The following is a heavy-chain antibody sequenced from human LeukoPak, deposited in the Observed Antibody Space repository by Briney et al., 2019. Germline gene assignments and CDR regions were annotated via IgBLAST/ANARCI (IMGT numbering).Heavy chain of an antibody. D-gene: IGHD6-13*01. CDR3: ARHVNPSSWSPFDAFDI. CDR2: IYPGDSDT. J-gene: IGHJ3*02. V-gene: IGHV5-51*01. CDR1: GYSFTSYW. Sequence: GESLKISCKGSGYSFTSYWIGWVRQTPGKGLEWMGIIYPGDSDTRYSPSFQGQVTISADKSISTAYLQWSSLKASDTAMYYCARHVNPSSWSPFDAFDIWGQGTMVTVSS.